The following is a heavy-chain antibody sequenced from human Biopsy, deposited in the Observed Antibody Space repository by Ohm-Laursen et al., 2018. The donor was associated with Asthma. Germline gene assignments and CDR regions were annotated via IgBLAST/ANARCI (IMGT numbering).Heavy chain of an antibody. V-gene: IGHV1-2*06. Sequence: SSVKVSCKASGYPFIGYHIHWMRQAPGQGLEWMGRINPNSGATNYAQKFQGRVTMTRDTSISTAYMEVSRLRSDDTAVYYCARGPELDVWGQGTTVTVSS. CDR3: ARGPELDV. CDR1: GYPFIGYH. J-gene: IGHJ6*02. CDR2: INPNSGAT.